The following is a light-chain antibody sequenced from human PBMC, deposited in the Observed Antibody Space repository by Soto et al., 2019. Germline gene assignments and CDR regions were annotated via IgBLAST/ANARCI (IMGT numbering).Light chain of an antibody. CDR3: TSYVAGNNV. CDR1: SSDVGGYNY. V-gene: IGLV2-8*01. CDR2: EVN. Sequence: QSALTQPPSASGSPGQSVTISCTGTSSDVGGYNYVSWYQQYPGKVPKLMVYEVNKRPSGVPDRFSGSKSGNTASLTVSGLQAEDVADYYCTSYVAGNNVFGTGTKVTVL. J-gene: IGLJ1*01.